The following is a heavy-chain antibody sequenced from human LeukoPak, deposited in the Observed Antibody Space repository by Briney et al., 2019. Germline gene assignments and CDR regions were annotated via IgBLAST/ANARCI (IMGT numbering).Heavy chain of an antibody. D-gene: IGHD3/OR15-3a*01. Sequence: ASVKVSCKASGYTFTSYDVNWVRQATGQGLEWLGWMNPNSGNTGYAQNFQGRVTMTTNTSITTAYMELSSLRSEDTAVYYCARALSWTTESYYYMDVWGKGTTVTVSS. CDR2: MNPNSGNT. J-gene: IGHJ6*03. CDR3: ARALSWTTESYYYMDV. V-gene: IGHV1-8*01. CDR1: GYTFTSYD.